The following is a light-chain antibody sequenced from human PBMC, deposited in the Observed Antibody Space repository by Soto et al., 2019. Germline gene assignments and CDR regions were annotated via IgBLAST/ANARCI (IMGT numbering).Light chain of an antibody. V-gene: IGKV3-20*01. J-gene: IGKJ4*01. Sequence: EIVLTQSPGTLSLSPGERATLSCRASQSVSSSYLAWYQQKPGQAPRLLIYGASSRATGIPDRFSGSGSGTDCTLTSSRLEPEDCAVYYCQQYGSSPLTFGGGTKVEIK. CDR1: QSVSSSY. CDR2: GAS. CDR3: QQYGSSPLT.